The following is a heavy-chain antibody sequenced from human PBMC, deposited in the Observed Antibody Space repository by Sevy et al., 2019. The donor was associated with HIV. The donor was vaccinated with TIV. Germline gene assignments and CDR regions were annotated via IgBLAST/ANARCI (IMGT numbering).Heavy chain of an antibody. CDR1: GFNVSDNY. Sequence: GGSLRLSCVVSGFNVSDNYMTWVRQAPGKGLEWVSVIYSSGSTNYADSVRGRFTISRDNSKNTLYLQMNSLRAADTALYYCASGYDLWSGYYTFDYWDQGSLVTVSS. CDR3: ASGYDLWSGYYTFDY. CDR2: IYSSGST. D-gene: IGHD3-3*01. J-gene: IGHJ4*02. V-gene: IGHV3-66*01.